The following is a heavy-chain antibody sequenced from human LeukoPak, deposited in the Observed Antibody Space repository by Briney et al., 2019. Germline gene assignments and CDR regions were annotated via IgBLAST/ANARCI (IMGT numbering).Heavy chain of an antibody. CDR1: GFSFRNYA. V-gene: IGHV3-23*01. CDR3: ARDRGRYYGSRGFCWGYYFDS. J-gene: IGHJ4*02. CDR2: ISGSGDST. Sequence: GGSLRLSCAASGFSFRNYAMTWVRLAPGKGLEWVSTISGSGDSTYYADSVKGRFTISRDNSKDTLYLQMSSVRVDDTAVYYCARDRGRYYGSRGFCWGYYFDSWGQGILVTVST. D-gene: IGHD3-22*01.